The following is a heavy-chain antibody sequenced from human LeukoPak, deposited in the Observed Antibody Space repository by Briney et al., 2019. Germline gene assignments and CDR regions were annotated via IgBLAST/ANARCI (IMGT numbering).Heavy chain of an antibody. Sequence: GGSLRLSCTASGFTFSNYWMTWVRQAPGKGLEWVANIKQDGSEKYYVDSVKGRFTISRDNAKNSLYVQMNSLRAEDTAVYYCARELSIVGATWGWGYYYYYMDVWGKGTTVTVSS. D-gene: IGHD1-26*01. CDR3: ARELSIVGATWGWGYYYYYMDV. V-gene: IGHV3-7*01. J-gene: IGHJ6*03. CDR2: IKQDGSEK. CDR1: GFTFSNYW.